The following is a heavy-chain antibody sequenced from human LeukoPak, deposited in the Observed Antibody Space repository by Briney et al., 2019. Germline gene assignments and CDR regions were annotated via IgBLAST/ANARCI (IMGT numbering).Heavy chain of an antibody. Sequence: GGSLRLSCAASGFTFSISDMHWVSQAPGKGLQWVAFISYDGSKKHCADSVQGRCTISRDNSKNTLSLQLNSLRADDTAVFYCTKGLLSWGQGTLLTVAA. CDR3: TKGLLS. J-gene: IGHJ5*02. V-gene: IGHV3-30*02. CDR2: ISYDGSKK. CDR1: GFTFSISD.